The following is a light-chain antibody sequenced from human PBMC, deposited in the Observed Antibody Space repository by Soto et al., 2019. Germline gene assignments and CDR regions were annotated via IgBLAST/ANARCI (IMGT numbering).Light chain of an antibody. V-gene: IGKV3-20*01. CDR3: QQYGKSPGLFT. CDR2: EAS. CDR1: QSVSSNY. Sequence: EILLTQSPATLSLSALETATLSFRASQSVSSNYLAWYQQKPGQAPRLLIYEASSRATGIPDGFIGSGSGSDFSLTISRLEPEDFAVYYCQQYGKSPGLFTFGPGTKVDI. J-gene: IGKJ3*01.